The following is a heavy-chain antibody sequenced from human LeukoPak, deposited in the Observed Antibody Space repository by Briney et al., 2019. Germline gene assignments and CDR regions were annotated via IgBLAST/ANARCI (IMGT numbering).Heavy chain of an antibody. J-gene: IGHJ5*01. CDR3: ARGTLEHCSGASCYPLDS. D-gene: IGHD2-15*01. CDR1: GFTFSSYA. V-gene: IGHV3-23*01. CDR2: ISGPGGST. Sequence: PGGSLRLSCAASGFTFSSYAMSWVRQAPGKGLKWVSVISGPGGSTYHADSVKGRFTISRDNSKNTLYLQMNSLRADDTAVYYCARGTLEHCSGASCYPLDSWGQGTLVTVSS.